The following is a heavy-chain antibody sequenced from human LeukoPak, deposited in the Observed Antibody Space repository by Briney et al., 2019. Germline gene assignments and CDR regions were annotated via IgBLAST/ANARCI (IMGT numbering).Heavy chain of an antibody. Sequence: GGSLRLSCAASGFTFSDYHMSWIRQAPGKGLEWVSYISYSGSTIYYADSVKGRFTISRDNAKNSLYLQMNSLRAEDTAVYYCARRGTFFDYWGQGTLVTVSS. CDR2: ISYSGSTI. CDR3: ARRGTFFDY. V-gene: IGHV3-11*01. CDR1: GFTFSDYH. D-gene: IGHD1-1*01. J-gene: IGHJ4*02.